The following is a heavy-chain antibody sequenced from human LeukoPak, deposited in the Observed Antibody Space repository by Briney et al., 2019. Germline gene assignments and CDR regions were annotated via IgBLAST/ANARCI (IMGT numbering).Heavy chain of an antibody. CDR2: INPSGGST. Sequence: EASVKASCKASGYTFTSYYMHWVRQAPGQGLEWMGIINPSGGSTSYAQKFQGRVTMTRDMSTSTVYMELSSLRSEDTAVYYCARNRPNDYSNYVMGYFDYWGQGTLVTVSS. CDR1: GYTFTSYY. D-gene: IGHD4-11*01. J-gene: IGHJ4*02. CDR3: ARNRPNDYSNYVMGYFDY. V-gene: IGHV1-46*01.